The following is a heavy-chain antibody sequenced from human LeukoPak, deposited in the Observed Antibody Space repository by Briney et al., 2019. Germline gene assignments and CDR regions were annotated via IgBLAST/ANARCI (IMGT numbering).Heavy chain of an antibody. J-gene: IGHJ4*02. CDR1: GYTFSGYY. CDR3: ARLPRNYGDYVAY. V-gene: IGHV1-2*04. Sequence: ASVKVSCKASGYTFSGYYIHWVRQAPGQGLEWMGWINPNSGGTNYAQKFQGWVTMTRDTSISTAYMELSRLRSDDTAIYYCARLPRNYGDYVAYWGQGTLVTVSS. D-gene: IGHD4-17*01. CDR2: INPNSGGT.